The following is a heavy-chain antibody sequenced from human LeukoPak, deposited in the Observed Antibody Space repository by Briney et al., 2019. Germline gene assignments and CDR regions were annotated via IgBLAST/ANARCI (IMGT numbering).Heavy chain of an antibody. V-gene: IGHV3-30*04. CDR1: GFTFSSYA. Sequence: PGGSLRLSCAASGFTFSSYAMHWVRRAPGKGLEWVAVVSYDGSNKYYADSVKGRFTISRDNAKNSLYLQMNSLRAEDTAVYYCAREGATLVRGVSYYYGMDVWGQGTTATVSS. J-gene: IGHJ6*02. D-gene: IGHD3-10*01. CDR3: AREGATLVRGVSYYYGMDV. CDR2: VSYDGSNK.